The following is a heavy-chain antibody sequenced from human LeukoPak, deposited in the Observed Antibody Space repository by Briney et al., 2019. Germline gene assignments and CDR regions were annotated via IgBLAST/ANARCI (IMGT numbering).Heavy chain of an antibody. D-gene: IGHD1-14*01. J-gene: IGHJ4*02. CDR2: ITGSGGTT. CDR3: AKGGSFSEGNIDY. V-gene: IGHV3-23*01. CDR1: GFTFSSYA. Sequence: GGSLRLSCAVSGFTFSSYAMTWVRQAPGKGLEWVSAITGSGGTTYYVDSVKGRFTISRDNSKNTLYLQMNSRRADDTAVYYCAKGGSFSEGNIDYWGQGILVTVSS.